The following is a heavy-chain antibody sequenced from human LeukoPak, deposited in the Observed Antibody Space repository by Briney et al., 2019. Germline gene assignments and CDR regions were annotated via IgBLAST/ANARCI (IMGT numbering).Heavy chain of an antibody. CDR1: SGSISSGDYY. D-gene: IGHD6-13*01. CDR2: IYYSGST. CDR3: ARVPIAAAEYYFDY. J-gene: IGHJ4*02. V-gene: IGHV4-30-4*01. Sequence: SETLSLTCTVSSGSISSGDYYWSWIRQPPGKGLEWIGYIYYSGSTYYNPSLKSRVTISVDTSKNQFSLKLSSVTAADTAVYYCARVPIAAAEYYFDYWGQGTLVTVSS.